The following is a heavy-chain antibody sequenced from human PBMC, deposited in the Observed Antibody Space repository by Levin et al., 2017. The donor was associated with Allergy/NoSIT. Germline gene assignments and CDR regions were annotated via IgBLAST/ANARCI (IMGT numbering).Heavy chain of an antibody. V-gene: IGHV1-69*13. D-gene: IGHD2-2*02. J-gene: IGHJ5*02. CDR3: AREAHYCSSTSCYTGWFDP. Sequence: GASVKVSCKASGGTFSSYAISWVRQAPGQGLEWMGGIIPIFGTANYAQKFQGRVTITADESTSTAYMELSSLRSEDTAVYYCAREAHYCSSTSCYTGWFDPWGQGTLVTVSS. CDR2: IIPIFGTA. CDR1: GGTFSSYA.